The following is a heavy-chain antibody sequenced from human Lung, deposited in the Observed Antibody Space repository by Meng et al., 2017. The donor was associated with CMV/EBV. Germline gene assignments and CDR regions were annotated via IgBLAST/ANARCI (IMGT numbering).Heavy chain of an antibody. CDR3: ARAWGEYCSGGSCYGAFDV. CDR2: IKNDGSEK. CDR1: EVTVPKYW. V-gene: IGHV3-7*01. Sequence: GGSLRLSCAASEVTVPKYWMRWVRQAPGKGLEWVANIKNDGSEKYYVDSVKGRFTISRDNAKNSLYLQMYSLRVEDTAVYYGARAWGEYCSGGSCYGAFDVWGQGXMVTVSS. D-gene: IGHD2-15*01. J-gene: IGHJ3*01.